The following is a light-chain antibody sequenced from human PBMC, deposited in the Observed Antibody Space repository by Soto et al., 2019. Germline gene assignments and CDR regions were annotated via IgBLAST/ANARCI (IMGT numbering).Light chain of an antibody. CDR1: TNDIGTYNY. CDR3: CSYTISATLV. CDR2: EVR. J-gene: IGLJ3*02. V-gene: IGLV2-14*01. Sequence: QSVLTQPPSVSGSPGQSVTISCSGTTNDIGTYNYVSWYQHHPGKVPKVIIYEVRNRPSGVSNRFSGSKSGNTASLTISGLQPEDEADYYCCSYTISATLVFGGGTKVTVL.